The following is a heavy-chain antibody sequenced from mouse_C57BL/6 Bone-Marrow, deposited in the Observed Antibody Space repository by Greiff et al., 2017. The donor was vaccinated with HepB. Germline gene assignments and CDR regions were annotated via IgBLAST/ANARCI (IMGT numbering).Heavy chain of an antibody. CDR3: ARGGNWDLDY. V-gene: IGHV1-50*01. Sequence: QVQLQQPGAELVKPGASVKLSCKASGYTFTSYWMQWVKQRPGQGLEWIGEIDPSDSYTNYNQKFKGKATLTVDTSSSTAYMQLSSLTSEDSAVYYWARGGNWDLDYWGQGTTLTVSS. CDR2: IDPSDSYT. CDR1: GYTFTSYW. D-gene: IGHD4-1*01. J-gene: IGHJ2*01.